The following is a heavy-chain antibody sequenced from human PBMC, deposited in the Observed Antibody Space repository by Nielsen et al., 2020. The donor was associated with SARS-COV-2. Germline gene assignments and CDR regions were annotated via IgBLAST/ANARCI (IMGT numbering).Heavy chain of an antibody. V-gene: IGHV1-24*01. D-gene: IGHD3-10*01. CDR3: ATAIWFGEFPTRYYYYGMDV. CDR2: FQNENGNM. Sequence: ASVKVSCKVSGYSLSKLSMHWVRQAPGKGLEWLGGFQNENGNMIYAQKFQGRVTMTEDTSTDTAYMEPSSLRSEDTAVYYCATAIWFGEFPTRYYYYGMDVWGQGTTVTVSS. CDR1: GYSLSKLS. J-gene: IGHJ6*02.